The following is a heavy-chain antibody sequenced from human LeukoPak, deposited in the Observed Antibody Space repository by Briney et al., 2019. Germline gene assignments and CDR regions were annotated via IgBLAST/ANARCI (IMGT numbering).Heavy chain of an antibody. CDR3: ASGGFGGYYYYMDV. D-gene: IGHD3-16*01. J-gene: IGHJ6*03. V-gene: IGHV4-61*02. CDR1: GGSISSGSYY. Sequence: PSETLSLTCTVSGGSISSGSYYWGWIRQPAGKGLEWIGRIYTSGSTNYNPSLKSRVTISVDTSKNQFSLKLSSVTAADTAVYYCASGGFGGYYYYMDVWGKGTTVTVSS. CDR2: IYTSGST.